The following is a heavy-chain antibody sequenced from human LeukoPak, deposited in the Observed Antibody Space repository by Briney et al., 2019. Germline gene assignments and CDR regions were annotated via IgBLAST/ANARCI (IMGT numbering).Heavy chain of an antibody. D-gene: IGHD1-26*01. J-gene: IGHJ5*02. Sequence: GGSLRFSCAASGFTFSSYSMNWVRQAPGKGLEWVSSISSSSSYIYYADSVKGRFTISRDNAKNSLYLQMNSLRAEDTAVYYCARDPVEIVGASWFDPWGQGTLVTVSS. CDR3: ARDPVEIVGASWFDP. CDR2: ISSSSSYI. V-gene: IGHV3-21*01. CDR1: GFTFSSYS.